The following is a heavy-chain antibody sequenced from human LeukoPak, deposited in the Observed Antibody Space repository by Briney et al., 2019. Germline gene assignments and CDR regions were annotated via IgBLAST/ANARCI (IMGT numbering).Heavy chain of an antibody. D-gene: IGHD2-21*01. V-gene: IGHV3-21*01. Sequence: GGSLRLSCAASGFTFSSYSMNWVRQAPGKGLEWVSSISSSSSYIYYADSVKGRFTISRDNSKNTLYLQMNSLRAEDTAVYYCAKDMWWWDGIDYWGQGTLVTVSS. J-gene: IGHJ4*02. CDR2: ISSSSSYI. CDR1: GFTFSSYS. CDR3: AKDMWWWDGIDY.